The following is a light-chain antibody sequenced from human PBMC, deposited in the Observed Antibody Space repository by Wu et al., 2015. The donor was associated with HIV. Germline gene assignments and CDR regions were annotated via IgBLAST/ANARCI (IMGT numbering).Light chain of an antibody. Sequence: DIQMTQSPSSLSASVGDRVTITCRASQGISNFLAWYQQKPGKPPKVLIYAASTLQSGVPSRFSGSGSGTEFSLTISNLQPEDFATYYCQRLYSYPLWTFGQGTRLEIK. J-gene: IGKJ2*02. CDR1: QGISNF. CDR3: QRLYSYPLWT. CDR2: AAS. V-gene: IGKV1-27*01.